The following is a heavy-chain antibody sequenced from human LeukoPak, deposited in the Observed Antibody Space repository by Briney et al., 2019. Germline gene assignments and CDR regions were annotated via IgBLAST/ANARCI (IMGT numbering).Heavy chain of an antibody. V-gene: IGHV3-43*01. CDR2: MSWNGHST. CDR1: GFAFDEYT. Sequence: GGSLRLSCVASGFAFDEYTFNWVRQAPGKGLEWVSLMSWNGHSTYYADSVKGRFTASRDNNKNSVYLEMKDLTMEDTALYYCAKDMEDYGGNSFDSWGEGTLVTVSS. J-gene: IGHJ4*02. D-gene: IGHD4-23*01. CDR3: AKDMEDYGGNSFDS.